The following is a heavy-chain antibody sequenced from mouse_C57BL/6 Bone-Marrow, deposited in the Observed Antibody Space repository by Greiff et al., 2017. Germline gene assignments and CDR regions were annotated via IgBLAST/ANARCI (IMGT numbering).Heavy chain of an antibody. CDR2: IYPRSGNT. J-gene: IGHJ3*01. CDR3: ARLGLRWAWFAY. V-gene: IGHV1-81*01. Sequence: QVQLQQSGAELARPGASVKLSCKASGYTFTSYGISWVKQRTGQGLEWIGEIYPRSGNTYYNEKFKGKATLTADKSSSTAYMELRSLTSEDSAVYFGARLGLRWAWFAYWGQGTLVTVSA. D-gene: IGHD2-4*01. CDR1: GYTFTSYG.